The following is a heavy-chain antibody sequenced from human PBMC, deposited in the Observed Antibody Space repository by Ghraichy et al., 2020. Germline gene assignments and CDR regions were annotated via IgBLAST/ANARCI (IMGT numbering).Heavy chain of an antibody. D-gene: IGHD3-3*01. V-gene: IGHV4-34*01. Sequence: SETLSLTCAVYGGSFSGYYWSWIRQPPGKGLEWIGEINHSGSTNYNPSLKSRVTISVDTSKNHFSLKLSSVTAADTAVYYCARARHDFWSGYCDYWGQGTLVTVSS. CDR3: ARARHDFWSGYCDY. J-gene: IGHJ4*02. CDR2: INHSGST. CDR1: GGSFSGYY.